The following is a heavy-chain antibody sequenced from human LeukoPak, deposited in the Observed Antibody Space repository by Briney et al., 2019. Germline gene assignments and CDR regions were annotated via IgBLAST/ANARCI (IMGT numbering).Heavy chain of an antibody. CDR3: AKDEDCSSTSCYDENWFDP. J-gene: IGHJ5*02. V-gene: IGHV3-30*02. CDR1: GFTFSSYA. D-gene: IGHD2-2*01. Sequence: PGGSLRLSCAASGFTFSSYAMHWVREAPGKGLEWLAFLWYDGSNKYYADSVKGRFTISRDNSKNTLYLQMNSLRAEDTAVYYCAKDEDCSSTSCYDENWFDPWGQGTLVTVSS. CDR2: LWYDGSNK.